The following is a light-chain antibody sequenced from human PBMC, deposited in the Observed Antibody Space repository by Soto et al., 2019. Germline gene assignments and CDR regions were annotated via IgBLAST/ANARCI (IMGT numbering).Light chain of an antibody. CDR1: SRDVGGYNY. CDR3: SSYTRSTTLV. V-gene: IGLV2-14*03. CDR2: DVT. J-gene: IGLJ2*01. Sequence: QSALTQPASVSGSPGQSITISCTGTSRDVGGYNYVSWYQHHPGKAPKVIIYDVTNRPSGVSNRFSGSKSGNTASLTISGLQAEDEADYYCSSYTRSTTLVFGGGTKLTVL.